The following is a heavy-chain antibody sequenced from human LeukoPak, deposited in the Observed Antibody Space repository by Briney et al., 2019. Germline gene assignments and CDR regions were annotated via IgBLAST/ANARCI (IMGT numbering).Heavy chain of an antibody. V-gene: IGHV3-21*01. CDR1: GFTFSSYS. D-gene: IGHD6-19*01. Sequence: GGSLRLSCAASGFTFSSYSMNWVRQAPGKGLEWVSSISSSSSYIYYADSVKGRFTISRDNAKNSLYLQMNSLRAEDTAVYYCARVYSSVWSELDYWGQGTLVTVSS. J-gene: IGHJ4*02. CDR3: ARVYSSVWSELDY. CDR2: ISSSSSYI.